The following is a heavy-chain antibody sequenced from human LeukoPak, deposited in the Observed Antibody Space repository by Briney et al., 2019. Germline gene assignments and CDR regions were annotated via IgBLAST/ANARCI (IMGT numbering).Heavy chain of an antibody. D-gene: IGHD6-19*01. Sequence: GGSLRLSCAASGVTFSSYWRSWIRQAPGKGLEWVAHIRHDGNEQYYMDFVKGLFTISKDNAKNSLFLQMNGLTAEDTAVYYCARAPYSGGWYLMYWGQGTLVTVSS. CDR1: GVTFSSYW. CDR3: ARAPYSGGWYLMY. V-gene: IGHV3-7*01. CDR2: IRHDGNEQ. J-gene: IGHJ4*02.